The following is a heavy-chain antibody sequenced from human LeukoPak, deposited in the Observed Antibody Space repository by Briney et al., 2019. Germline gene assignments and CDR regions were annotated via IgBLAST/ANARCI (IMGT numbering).Heavy chain of an antibody. V-gene: IGHV4-39*01. CDR3: ARRHRSYDSGGHVIDY. J-gene: IGHJ4*02. D-gene: IGHD3-22*01. CDR1: GGSISDTSDF. Sequence: PSESLSLTCTVSGGSISDTSDFWGWIRQPPGKGLEWIGSLYYSDNTYDNPSVSSGNTYYNPSLKSRVTISVDTSKNQFSLKLSSVTAADTAMYYCARRHRSYDSGGHVIDYWGQGTLVTVSS. CDR2: LYYSDNTYDNPSVSSGNT.